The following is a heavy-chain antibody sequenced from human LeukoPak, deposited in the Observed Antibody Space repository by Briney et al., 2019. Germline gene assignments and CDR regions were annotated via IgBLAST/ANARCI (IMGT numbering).Heavy chain of an antibody. J-gene: IGHJ4*02. CDR3: AKGSSSSRPYYFDS. CDR2: ISSSSSYI. D-gene: IGHD6-6*01. CDR1: GFTFSSYS. Sequence: GGSLRLSCAASGFTFSSYSMNWVRQAPGKGLEWVSSISSSSSYIYYADSVKGRFTISRDNSKNTLYLQMNGLRVEDTAIYYCAKGSSSSRPYYFDSWGQGALVTVSS. V-gene: IGHV3-21*04.